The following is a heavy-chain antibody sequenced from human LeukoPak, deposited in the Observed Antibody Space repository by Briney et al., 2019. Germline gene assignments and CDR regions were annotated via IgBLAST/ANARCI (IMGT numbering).Heavy chain of an antibody. D-gene: IGHD3-22*01. Sequence: PGRSLRLSCAASGFTFSSYAMHWVRQAPGKGLEWVAVIPYDGSNKYYADSVKGRFTISRDNSKNTLYLQMNSLRAEDTAVYYCARSTYYYDSSGFDYWGQGTLVTVSS. CDR3: ARSTYYYDSSGFDY. J-gene: IGHJ4*02. CDR1: GFTFSSYA. CDR2: IPYDGSNK. V-gene: IGHV3-30-3*01.